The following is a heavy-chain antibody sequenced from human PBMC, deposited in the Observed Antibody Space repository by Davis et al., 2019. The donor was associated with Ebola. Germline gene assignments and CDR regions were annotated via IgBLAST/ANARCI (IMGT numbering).Heavy chain of an antibody. CDR3: ARGGYCSSTSCSQTRKGYYYYAMDV. D-gene: IGHD2-2*01. V-gene: IGHV1-18*01. J-gene: IGHJ6*02. Sequence: ASVKVSCKASGYTFTSYGISWVRQAPGQGLEWMGWISAYNGNTNYAQKLQGRVTMTTDTSTSTAYMELRSLRSDDTAVYYCARGGYCSSTSCSQTRKGYYYYAMDVWGQGTAVTVSS. CDR2: ISAYNGNT. CDR1: GYTFTSYG.